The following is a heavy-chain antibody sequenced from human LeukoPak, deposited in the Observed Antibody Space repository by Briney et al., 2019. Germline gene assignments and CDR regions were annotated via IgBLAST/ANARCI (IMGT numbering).Heavy chain of an antibody. V-gene: IGHV4-39*07. Sequence: SETLSLTCTVSGGSISSGTYYWGWVRQPPGKALEWIGSIYYSGSTYYNPSLKSRVTISVDTSKNQFSLKLSSVTAADTAVYYCARGNNWNFFDYWGQGTLVTVSS. D-gene: IGHD1-1*01. J-gene: IGHJ4*02. CDR2: IYYSGST. CDR1: GGSISSGTYY. CDR3: ARGNNWNFFDY.